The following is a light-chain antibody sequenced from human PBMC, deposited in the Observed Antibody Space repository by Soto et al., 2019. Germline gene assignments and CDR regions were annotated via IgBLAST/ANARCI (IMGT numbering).Light chain of an antibody. CDR3: QQSYNTPIT. V-gene: IGKV1-39*01. CDR1: QTISNY. J-gene: IGKJ5*01. Sequence: DIQMTQSPSSLSASVGDRVTITFRASQTISNYLNWYQQKPGKAPNLLIVAASSLQSGVPSRFSGSGSGTGFTLTINSVQPEDFATYYCQQSYNTPITFGQGTRLEIK. CDR2: AAS.